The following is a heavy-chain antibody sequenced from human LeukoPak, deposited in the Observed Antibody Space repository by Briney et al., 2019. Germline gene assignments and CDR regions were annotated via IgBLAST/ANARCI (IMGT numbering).Heavy chain of an antibody. CDR2: LSGSGGST. V-gene: IGHV3-23*01. D-gene: IGHD6-13*01. Sequence: PGGSLRLSCAASGFTFSSYAMSWARQAPGKGLEWVSALSGSGGSTYYADSVKGRFTISRYKSKNTLYLQMNSLRAEDTAVYYCAKDRSSSSWYEFDPWGQGTLVTVSS. CDR3: AKDRSSSSWYEFDP. CDR1: GFTFSSYA. J-gene: IGHJ5*02.